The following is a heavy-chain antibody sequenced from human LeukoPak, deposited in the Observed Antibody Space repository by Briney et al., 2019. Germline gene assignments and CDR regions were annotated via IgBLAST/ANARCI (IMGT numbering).Heavy chain of an antibody. J-gene: IGHJ3*02. CDR3: AREDIVVVPAAPVRDAFDI. Sequence: GGSLRLSCAASGFTFSSYWMGWVRQAPGKGLEWVANIKQDGSEKYYVDSVKGRFTISRDNAKNSLYLQMNSLRAEDTAVYYCAREDIVVVPAAPVRDAFDIWGQGTMVTVSS. CDR1: GFTFSSYW. CDR2: IKQDGSEK. D-gene: IGHD2-2*01. V-gene: IGHV3-7*01.